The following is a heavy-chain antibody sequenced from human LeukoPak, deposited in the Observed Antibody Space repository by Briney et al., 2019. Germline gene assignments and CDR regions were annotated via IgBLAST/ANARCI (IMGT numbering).Heavy chain of an antibody. CDR1: GFTFSSYS. CDR2: ISRSSSYI. Sequence: PGGSLRLSCAASGFTFSSYSMNWVRQAPGKGLEWVSSISRSSSYIYYADSVKGRLTTSRDNAKNSLYLQMNSLRAEDTAVYYCARDIAAAGDNWFDPWGQGTLVTVSS. D-gene: IGHD6-13*01. J-gene: IGHJ5*02. CDR3: ARDIAAAGDNWFDP. V-gene: IGHV3-21*04.